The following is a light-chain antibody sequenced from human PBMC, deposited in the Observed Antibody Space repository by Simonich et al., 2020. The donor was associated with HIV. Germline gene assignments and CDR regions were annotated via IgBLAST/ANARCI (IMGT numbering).Light chain of an antibody. CDR3: QQYYTTPPT. J-gene: IGKJ1*01. CDR2: WAS. V-gene: IGKV4-1*01. Sequence: DLVMTQSPDSLAVSLGERATVNCRSSRSVLYSSNNKNYLDWYQQKPGQPPKLLIYWASTREAGVPDRFSASGSGTDFTLTISSLQAEDVAIYSCQQYYTTPPTFGQGTKVEIK. CDR1: RSVLYSSNNKNY.